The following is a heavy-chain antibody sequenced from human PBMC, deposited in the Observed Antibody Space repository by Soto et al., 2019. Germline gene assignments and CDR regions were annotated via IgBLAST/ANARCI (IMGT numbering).Heavy chain of an antibody. CDR1: GGASNSIVYY. CDR3: ERHGAYSTSVYYYYGMDV. Sequence: SETLSLTWTVSGGASNSIVYYWGWIRQPPGRGLEWIGRSHQGGPTSYSPSLKSRVTISLDTAKNHFTLNLRSVTAADTAVYYCERHGAYSTSVYYYYGMDVWGQGTTVTVSS. J-gene: IGHJ6*02. CDR2: SHQGGPT. V-gene: IGHV4-39*01. D-gene: IGHD6-13*01.